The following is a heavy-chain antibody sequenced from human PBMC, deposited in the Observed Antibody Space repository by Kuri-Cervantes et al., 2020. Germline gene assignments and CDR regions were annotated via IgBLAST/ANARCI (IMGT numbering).Heavy chain of an antibody. CDR2: ISNSNTYI. V-gene: IGHV3-21*03. J-gene: IGHJ4*02. CDR3: ATSLGYCSSTNCRTFDY. D-gene: IGHD2-2*01. CDR1: GFTFTSYS. Sequence: GGSLRLSCAASGFTFTSYSMNWVRQAPGKGLEWVSSISNSNTYIYYADSVKGRFTISRDNAKNSLYLQMNSLRAEDTAVYYCATSLGYCSSTNCRTFDYWGQGTLVTVSS.